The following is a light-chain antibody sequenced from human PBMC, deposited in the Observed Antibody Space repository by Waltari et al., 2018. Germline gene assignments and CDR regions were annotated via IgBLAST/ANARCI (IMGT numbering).Light chain of an antibody. V-gene: IGKV3-15*01. CDR1: QSVSHN. Sequence: EIVLTQSPATLSVSPGATATLSCRASQSVSHNLAWYQQISGQSPRLLRYGVSTRAVGVPERFSWSWSATDFTLTITDLQSEDFAIYFSQHYYCWSRTFGK. J-gene: IGKJ1*01. CDR3: QHYYCWSRT. CDR2: GVS.